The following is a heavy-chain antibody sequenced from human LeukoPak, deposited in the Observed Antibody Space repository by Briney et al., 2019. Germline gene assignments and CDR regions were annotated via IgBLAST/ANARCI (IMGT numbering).Heavy chain of an antibody. CDR3: ARSLAATSGFDI. V-gene: IGHV1-18*01. Sequence: ASVKVSCKASGYILGSYVIAWVRQAPGQGFEWLGWINTDEDETAYSDKFQGRVSMTTDTPTTTATMELRGLASDDTAVYYCARSLAATSGFDIWGQGTWVTVS. CDR2: INTDEDET. D-gene: IGHD1-26*01. CDR1: GYILGSYV. J-gene: IGHJ3*02.